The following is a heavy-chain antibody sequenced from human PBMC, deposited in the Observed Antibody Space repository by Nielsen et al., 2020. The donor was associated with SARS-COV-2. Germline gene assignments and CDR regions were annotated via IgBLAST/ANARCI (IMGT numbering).Heavy chain of an antibody. V-gene: IGHV1-18*04. J-gene: IGHJ4*02. CDR1: GYTFANYG. D-gene: IGHD2-15*01. CDR3: ARDGLVVHSLEASFEFDY. CDR2: ISGYDGST. Sequence: ASVKVSCKASGYTFANYGIGWVRQAPGQGLEWMGWISGYDGSTTYPQKFQGRVSVTTDTSTNTAYLELRSLRSDDTAVYYCARDGLVVHSLEASFEFDYWDQGTLVTVSS.